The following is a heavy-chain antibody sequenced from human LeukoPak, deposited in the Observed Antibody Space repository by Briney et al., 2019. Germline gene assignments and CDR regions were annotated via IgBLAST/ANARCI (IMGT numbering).Heavy chain of an antibody. J-gene: IGHJ4*02. CDR1: GLTFIPID. D-gene: IGHD1-14*01. Sequence: GGSLRLSCAASGLTFIPIDIPWARQAPGKGLEWVSVLYSDGNTKYADSVQGRFTISRDNSKNTLYLEMNSLSPDDTAVYYCARGVEPLAANTLAYWGQGTLVTVSS. CDR3: ARGVEPLAANTLAY. V-gene: IGHV3-53*01. CDR2: LYSDGNT.